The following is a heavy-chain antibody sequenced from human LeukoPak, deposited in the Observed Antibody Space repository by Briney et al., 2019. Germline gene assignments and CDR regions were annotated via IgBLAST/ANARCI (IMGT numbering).Heavy chain of an antibody. Sequence: PSETLSLTCTVPGGSMSGHWWSWIRQSPGKGLEWIGDIFYSGGTNNNSPLKSRLTMSLDTSKNQFSLKLSSVTAADTAMYYCARRNTADASIDFWGQGILVIASS. V-gene: IGHV4-59*08. CDR1: GGSMSGHW. J-gene: IGHJ4*02. CDR2: IFYSGGT. CDR3: ARRNTADASIDF. D-gene: IGHD2/OR15-2a*01.